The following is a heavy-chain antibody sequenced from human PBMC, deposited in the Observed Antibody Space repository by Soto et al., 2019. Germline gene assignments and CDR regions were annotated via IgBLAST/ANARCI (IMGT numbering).Heavy chain of an antibody. CDR1: GDSISSDKW. D-gene: IGHD6-13*01. CDR2: IHHSGNS. V-gene: IGHV4-4*02. J-gene: IGHJ4*02. CDR3: ARGERQQQRXY. Sequence: SETLSLTCAVSGDSISSDKWWSWVRQPPGKGLEWIGEIHHSGNSNYNPSLKSRVIISVDKSKNQFSLKLSSVTDADTAVYYCARGERQQQRXYWGQGTLVTVSS.